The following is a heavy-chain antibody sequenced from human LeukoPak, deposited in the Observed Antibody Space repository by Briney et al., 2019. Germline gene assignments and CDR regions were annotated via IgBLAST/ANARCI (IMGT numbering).Heavy chain of an antibody. D-gene: IGHD3-9*01. Sequence: ASVKVSCKASGYTFTDYYMHWVRQAPGQGLEWMGIINPSGGSTSYAQKFQGRVTMTRDMSTSTVYMELSSLRSEDTAVYYCARANVLRYFDWLRWGYYYYYMDVWGKGTTVTVSS. CDR3: ARANVLRYFDWLRWGYYYYYMDV. CDR2: INPSGGST. CDR1: GYTFTDYY. J-gene: IGHJ6*03. V-gene: IGHV1-46*01.